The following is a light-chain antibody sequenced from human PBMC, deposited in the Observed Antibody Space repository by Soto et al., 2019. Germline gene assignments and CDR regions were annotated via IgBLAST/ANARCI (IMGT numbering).Light chain of an antibody. V-gene: IGLV2-14*01. J-gene: IGLJ1*01. CDR3: SSYTSSSPYV. CDR1: SSDVGGYNY. CDR2: EVS. Sequence: QSALTQPASVSGSPGQSITISCTGTSSDVGGYNYVSWYQQHPGKAPKLMIYEVSNRPSGVSNRFSGSKSGNTASLTISGLQAEDEAYYYCSSYTSSSPYVFGTGTKVTVL.